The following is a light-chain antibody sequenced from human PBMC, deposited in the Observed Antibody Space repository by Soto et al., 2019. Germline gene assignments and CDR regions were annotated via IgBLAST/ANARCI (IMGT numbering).Light chain of an antibody. Sequence: SAPTWPASVSGSPGQSITISCTGSNSDVGGYNYVSWYQQHPGKAPELMIYEVSHRPSGVSNRFSGSKSDNTASLTISGLQAEDEADYYCSSYTSISTLYVFGTGTKVTVL. CDR3: SSYTSISTLYV. CDR1: NSDVGGYNY. V-gene: IGLV2-14*01. CDR2: EVS. J-gene: IGLJ1*01.